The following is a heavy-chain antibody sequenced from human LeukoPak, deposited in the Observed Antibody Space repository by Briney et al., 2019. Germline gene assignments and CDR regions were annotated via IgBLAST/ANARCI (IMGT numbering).Heavy chain of an antibody. CDR1: GGSISSYY. Sequence: PSETLSLTCTVSGGSISSYYWSWIRQPPGKGLEWIGYIYYSGSTNYNPSLKSRVTISVDTSKNQFSLKLSSVTAADTAVYYCAREYYYDSSGYYFDYWGQGTLVIVSS. J-gene: IGHJ4*02. D-gene: IGHD3-22*01. CDR2: IYYSGST. V-gene: IGHV4-59*01. CDR3: AREYYYDSSGYYFDY.